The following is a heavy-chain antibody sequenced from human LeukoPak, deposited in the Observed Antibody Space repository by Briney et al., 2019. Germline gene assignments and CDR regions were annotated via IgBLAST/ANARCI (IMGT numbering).Heavy chain of an antibody. Sequence: GGSLRLSCAASGFTFSSYAMSWVRQAPGKGLEWVSAISGSGGSTYYADSVKGRFTISRDNSKNTLYLQMSSLRAEDTAVYYCAKGFIGMADWNWFDPWGQGTLVTVSS. CDR3: AKGFIGMADWNWFDP. V-gene: IGHV3-23*01. CDR2: ISGSGGST. CDR1: GFTFSSYA. J-gene: IGHJ5*02. D-gene: IGHD6-19*01.